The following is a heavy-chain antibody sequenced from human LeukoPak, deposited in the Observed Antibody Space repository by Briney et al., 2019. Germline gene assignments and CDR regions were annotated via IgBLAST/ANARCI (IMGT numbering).Heavy chain of an antibody. D-gene: IGHD6-19*01. CDR1: GFTFSSYA. CDR3: AKETRSGWYGCWDY. V-gene: IGHV3-23*01. CDR2: ISESSGNT. J-gene: IGHJ4*02. Sequence: GGSLRLSCAASGFTFSSYAMSWVRQAPGKGLEWVSAISESSGNTYYADSVKGRFTISRDNSRNTLYLQMNTLRAEDTAVYYCAKETRSGWYGCWDYWGQGTLVTVSS.